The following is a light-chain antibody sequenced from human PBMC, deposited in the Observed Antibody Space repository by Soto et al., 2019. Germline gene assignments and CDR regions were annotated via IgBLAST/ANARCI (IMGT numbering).Light chain of an antibody. Sequence: SYELTQPPSLSVSPGQTASITCSGDKLGDKYACWYQHKPGQSPVLVIYEDNKRPSVIPERFSGSNSGNTATLTISGTQPMDEADYYCQAWDSSTVLFGGGTKLTVL. CDR1: KLGDKY. J-gene: IGLJ2*01. V-gene: IGLV3-1*01. CDR2: EDN. CDR3: QAWDSSTVL.